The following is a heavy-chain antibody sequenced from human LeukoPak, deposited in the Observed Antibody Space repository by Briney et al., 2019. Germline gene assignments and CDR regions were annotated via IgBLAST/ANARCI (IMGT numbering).Heavy chain of an antibody. V-gene: IGHV4-61*09. CDR1: GGSISSGSDY. D-gene: IGHD6-19*01. J-gene: IGHJ4*02. CDR3: ARAGGSVGWYGTIDS. CDR2: IYTSGST. Sequence: PSETLSLTCTVSGGSISSGSDYWSWIRQPAGKGVEWIGHIYTSGSTSYNPSLQSRVTISVDTSKHQFSLKVTSVTAADTAVYYCARAGGSVGWYGTIDSWGQGTLVTVSS.